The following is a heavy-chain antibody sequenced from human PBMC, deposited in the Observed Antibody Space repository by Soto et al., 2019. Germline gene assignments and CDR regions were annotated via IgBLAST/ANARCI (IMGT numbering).Heavy chain of an antibody. CDR2: INPSGGST. CDR1: GYTFTSYY. V-gene: IGHV1-46*01. CDR3: ARATARWGFDP. Sequence: ASVKVSCKASGYTFTSYYMHWVRQAPGQGLERMGIINPSGGSTSYAQKFQGRVTMTRDTSTSTVYMELSSLRSEDTAVYYCARATARWGFDPWGQGTLVTVSS. J-gene: IGHJ5*02.